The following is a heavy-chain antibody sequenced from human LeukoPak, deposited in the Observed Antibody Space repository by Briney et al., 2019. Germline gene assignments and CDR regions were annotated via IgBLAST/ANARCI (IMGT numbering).Heavy chain of an antibody. V-gene: IGHV4-59*08. J-gene: IGHJ4*02. CDR2: IYYSGST. CDR1: GGSISSYY. Sequence: SETLSLTCTVSGGSISSYYWSWLPPPPGKGLVWFGYIYYSGSTNYNPSLKSRVIISVDTSKNQFSLNLSSVPAADTAVYYCASSPPFTGRYCSGGSCYFDYWGEGSLVTVSS. D-gene: IGHD2-15*01. CDR3: ASSPPFTGRYCSGGSCYFDY.